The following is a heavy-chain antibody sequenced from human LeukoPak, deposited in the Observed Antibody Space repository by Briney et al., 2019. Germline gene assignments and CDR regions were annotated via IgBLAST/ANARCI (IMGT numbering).Heavy chain of an antibody. CDR1: GGSISSSNYY. Sequence: SETLSLTCTVSGGSISSSNYYWGWIRQPPGKGLERIGSIYYSGSTYYNPSLKSRVTISLDTSKTQFSLKLSSVTAADTAIYYCARRVTAEYYFDYWGQGTLVTVSS. CDR3: ARRVTAEYYFDY. J-gene: IGHJ4*02. D-gene: IGHD4-11*01. V-gene: IGHV4-39*01. CDR2: IYYSGST.